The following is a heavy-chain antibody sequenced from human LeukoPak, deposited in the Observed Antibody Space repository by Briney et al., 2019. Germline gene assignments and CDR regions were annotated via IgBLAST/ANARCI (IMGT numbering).Heavy chain of an antibody. CDR1: GFTFSSYG. J-gene: IGHJ4*02. CDR2: ISYDGSNK. Sequence: GGSLRLSCAASGFTFSSYGMHWVRQAPGKGLEWVAVISYDGSNKYYADSVKGRFTISRDNSKNTLYLQMNSLRAEDTAVYYCAKESKVATIGKGYFDYWGQGTLVTVSS. CDR3: AKESKVATIGKGYFDY. V-gene: IGHV3-30*18. D-gene: IGHD5-12*01.